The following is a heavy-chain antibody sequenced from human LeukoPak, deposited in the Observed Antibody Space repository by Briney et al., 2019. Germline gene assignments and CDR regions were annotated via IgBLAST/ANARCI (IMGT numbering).Heavy chain of an antibody. Sequence: GGSLRLSCAGSGFTFSSYWMHWVRQAPGKGLVWVSRIHSDGRITTYADSVKGRFTISRDNSKNTLYLQMNSLRAEDTAVYYCARDRDSLFDYWGQGTLVTVSS. J-gene: IGHJ4*02. CDR2: IHSDGRIT. CDR1: GFTFSSYW. CDR3: ARDRDSLFDY. D-gene: IGHD2-15*01. V-gene: IGHV3-74*01.